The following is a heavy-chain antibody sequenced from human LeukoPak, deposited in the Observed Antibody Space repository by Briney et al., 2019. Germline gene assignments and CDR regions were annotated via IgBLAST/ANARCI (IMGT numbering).Heavy chain of an antibody. V-gene: IGHV3-48*01. D-gene: IGHD6-19*01. CDR2: ISSSSTTI. J-gene: IGHJ4*02. Sequence: PGGSLRLSCAASGFTFKTYSMHWVRQAPGKGLEWISYISSSSTTIFYADSVNGRFTISRDNSKNTLYLQMNSLRAEDTAVYYCAKDSSSRGWYFEHWGQGTLVTVSS. CDR3: AKDSSSRGWYFEH. CDR1: GFTFKTYS.